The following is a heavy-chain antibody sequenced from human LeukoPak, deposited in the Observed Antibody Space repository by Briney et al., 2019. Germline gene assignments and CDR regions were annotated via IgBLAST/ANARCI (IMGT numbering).Heavy chain of an antibody. CDR3: ARGQAYYYGFDY. V-gene: IGHV4-30-4*08. CDR1: GGSISSGDYY. J-gene: IGHJ4*02. Sequence: SQTLSLTCTVSGGSISSGDYYWSWIRQPPGKGLEWIGYIYYSGTTYYNPSLKSRLTISVDTSKNQFSLKLSSVTAADTAVYYCARGQAYYYGFDYWGQGTLATVSS. D-gene: IGHD3-10*01. CDR2: IYYSGTT.